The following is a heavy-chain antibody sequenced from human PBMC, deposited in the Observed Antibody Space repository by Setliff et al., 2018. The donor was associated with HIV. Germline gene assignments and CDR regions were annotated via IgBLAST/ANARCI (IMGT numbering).Heavy chain of an antibody. V-gene: IGHV1-69*05. CDR3: AKALVVGYYGMDV. D-gene: IGHD2-15*01. CDR2: IIPIFGTA. CDR1: GGTFSSYA. Sequence: VASVKVSCKASGGTFSSYAISWVRQAPGQGLEWMGGIIPIFGTANYAQKFQGRVTITTDESTSTAYMELSSLRSEDTAVYYCAKALVVGYYGMDVWGQGTTVTVSS. J-gene: IGHJ6*02.